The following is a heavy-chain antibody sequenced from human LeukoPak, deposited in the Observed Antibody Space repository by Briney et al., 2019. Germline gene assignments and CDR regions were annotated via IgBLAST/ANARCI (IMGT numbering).Heavy chain of an antibody. CDR1: GFAFSSYA. CDR2: ISGSGGST. D-gene: IGHD1-1*01. V-gene: IGHV3-23*01. Sequence: GGSLRLSCAASGFAFSSYAMSWVRQAPGKGLEWVSAISGSGGSTYYADSVKGRFTISRDNSKNTLYLQMNSLRAEDTAVYYCAKGLMAGTTIDYWGQGTLVTVSS. J-gene: IGHJ4*02. CDR3: AKGLMAGTTIDY.